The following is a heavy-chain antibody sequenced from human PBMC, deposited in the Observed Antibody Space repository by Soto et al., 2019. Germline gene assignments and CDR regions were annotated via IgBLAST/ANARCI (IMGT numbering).Heavy chain of an antibody. CDR2: INGDFNT. V-gene: IGHV3-48*01. D-gene: IGHD4-17*01. CDR1: GFTFSNHV. CDR3: VNGDYY. J-gene: IGHJ4*02. Sequence: EEQLVESGGGLVQPGGSLRLSCAASGFTFSNHVMNWVRQAPGWGLEWVSSINGDFNTYYADSVKGRFTICRDNAKDSLFLQMNSLRADDTAVYYCVNGDYYVGQGTLVTVSS.